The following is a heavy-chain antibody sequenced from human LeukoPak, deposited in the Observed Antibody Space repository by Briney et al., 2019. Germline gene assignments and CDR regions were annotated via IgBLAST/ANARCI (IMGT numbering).Heavy chain of an antibody. J-gene: IGHJ4*02. Sequence: GGSLRLSCAAFGFTFSSYAMHWVRQAPGKGLEWVAVISYDGSNKYYADSVKGRFTISRDNSKNMLYLQMNSLRAEDTAVYYCAKGGVPVVSPAVNWGQGTLVTVSS. CDR3: AKGGVPVVSPAVN. V-gene: IGHV3-30-3*01. CDR2: ISYDGSNK. CDR1: GFTFSSYA. D-gene: IGHD2-2*01.